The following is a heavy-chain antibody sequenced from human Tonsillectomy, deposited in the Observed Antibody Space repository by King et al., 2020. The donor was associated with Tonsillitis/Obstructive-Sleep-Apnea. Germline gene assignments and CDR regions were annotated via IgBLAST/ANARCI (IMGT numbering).Heavy chain of an antibody. D-gene: IGHD4-17*01. CDR3: ARTFYGDYPYYYYYMDV. V-gene: IGHV4-34*01. J-gene: IGHJ6*03. Sequence: VQLQQWGAGLLKPSETLSLTCAVYGGSFSVYYWSWIRQPPGKGLEWIGEINHSGSTNYNPSLKSRVTISVDTSKNQFSLKLSSVTAADTAVYYCARTFYGDYPYYYYYMDVWGKGTTVTVSS. CDR2: INHSGST. CDR1: GGSFSVYY.